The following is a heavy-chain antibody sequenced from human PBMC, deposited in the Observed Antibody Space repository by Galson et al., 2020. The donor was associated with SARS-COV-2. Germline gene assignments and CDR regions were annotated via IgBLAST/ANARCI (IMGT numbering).Heavy chain of an antibody. V-gene: IGHV3-11*05. CDR2: ISSSSSYT. CDR1: GFTFSDYY. CDR3: ARDPQRTDPVLWCGELLSLYFDY. J-gene: IGHJ4*02. Sequence: KIGESLKISCAASGFTFSDYYMSWIRQAPGKGLEWVSYISSSSSYTNYADSVKGRFTISRDNAKNSLYLQMNSLRAEDTAVYYCARDPQRTDPVLWCGELLSLYFDYWGQGTLVTVSS. D-gene: IGHD3-10*01.